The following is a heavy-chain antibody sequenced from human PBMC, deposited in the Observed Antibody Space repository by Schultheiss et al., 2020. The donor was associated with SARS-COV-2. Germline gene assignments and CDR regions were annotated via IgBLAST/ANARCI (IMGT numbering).Heavy chain of an antibody. J-gene: IGHJ6*02. V-gene: IGHV4-39*01. CDR2: IYYSGET. D-gene: IGHD5-18*01. CDR1: GGSITSATYYY. Sequence: SETLSLTCGVSGGSITSATYYYWGWIRQPPGRSLEWIGSIYYSGETYYSASLKGRVSISADTSKNKFSLRLISVTAADAGVYYCARGGERIQLWSTSPSYGMDVWGQGTTVTVSS. CDR3: ARGGERIQLWSTSPSYGMDV.